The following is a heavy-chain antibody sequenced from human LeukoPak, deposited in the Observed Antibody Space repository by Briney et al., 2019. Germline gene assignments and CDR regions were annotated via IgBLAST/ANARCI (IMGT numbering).Heavy chain of an antibody. J-gene: IGHJ4*02. CDR2: INPSGGST. V-gene: IGHV1-46*01. CDR3: ARSHGDSSGYYWDFDY. Sequence: EASVKVSCKASRYTFTSYYMHWVRQAPGQGLEWMGIINPSGGSTSYAQKFQGRVTITRNTSINTAYMELSSLRSEDTAVYYCARSHGDSSGYYWDFDYWGQGTLVTVSS. D-gene: IGHD3-22*01. CDR1: RYTFTSYY.